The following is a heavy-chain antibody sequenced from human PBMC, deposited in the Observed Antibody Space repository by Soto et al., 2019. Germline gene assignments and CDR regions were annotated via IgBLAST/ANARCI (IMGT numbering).Heavy chain of an antibody. D-gene: IGHD5-18*01. CDR2: VFYTGRA. J-gene: IGHJ3*02. V-gene: IGHV4-59*01. CDR1: GGSLGSYY. CDR3: ARALTKDTSMVLDSFHI. Sequence: QVQLQESGPGLVEASETLSLTCTVSGGSLGSYYWSWIRQPPGKGLEWIGYVFYTGRANYNASLKSRVSISLDTSNYQFSLKLSSVTAADTAVYYCARALTKDTSMVLDSFHIWGQGTKVTVSS.